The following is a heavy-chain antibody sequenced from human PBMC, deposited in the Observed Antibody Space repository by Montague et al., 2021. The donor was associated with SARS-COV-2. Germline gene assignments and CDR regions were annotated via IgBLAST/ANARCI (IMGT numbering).Heavy chain of an antibody. D-gene: IGHD2-15*01. V-gene: IGHV4-59*13. Sequence: SETLSLTCTVSGGSISNNFWGWIRHPPGKGLEWLGYINYYGSTNSNSSLRSRAPISIDTSRNQFSLQLTSVTAADTAVYFCARAVGDGRAGHCYCPRGGGVIATYKSWNLLYLPPVSAATAAVSVFSCAAAVGTGVSYFAPWGQGALVTVSS. CDR2: INYYGST. J-gene: IGHJ5*02. CDR1: GGSISNNF. CDR3: ARAVGDGRAGHCYCPRGGGVIATYKSWNLLYLPPVSAATAAVSVFSCAAAVGTGVSYFAP.